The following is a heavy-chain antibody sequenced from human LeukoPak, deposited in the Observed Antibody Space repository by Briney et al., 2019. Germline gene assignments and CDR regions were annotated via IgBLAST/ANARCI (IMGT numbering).Heavy chain of an antibody. CDR2: INSDGSST. Sequence: GGSLRLSCAASGFTFSRYWIHWVRQAPGKGLVWVSRINSDGSSTSYADSVKGRFTISRGNAKNTLYLQMNSLRAEDTAVYYCAREGSGWDYFDYWGQGTLVTVSS. CDR1: GFTFSRYW. V-gene: IGHV3-74*01. D-gene: IGHD6-19*01. J-gene: IGHJ4*02. CDR3: AREGSGWDYFDY.